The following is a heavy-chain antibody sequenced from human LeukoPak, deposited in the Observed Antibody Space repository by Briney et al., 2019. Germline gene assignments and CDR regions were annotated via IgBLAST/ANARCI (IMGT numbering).Heavy chain of an antibody. CDR2: ISSSSKI. V-gene: IGHV3-48*02. D-gene: IGHD6-6*01. J-gene: IGHJ5*02. CDR1: GFAFSSYA. Sequence: PVGSLRLSCTASGFAFSSYAMAWVRQAPGKGLEWLSYISSSSKINYADSVKGRFTISRDNAKNSLYLQMISLRDEDTAVYYCARSANPGVHDFDPWGQGTLVTVSS. CDR3: ARSANPGVHDFDP.